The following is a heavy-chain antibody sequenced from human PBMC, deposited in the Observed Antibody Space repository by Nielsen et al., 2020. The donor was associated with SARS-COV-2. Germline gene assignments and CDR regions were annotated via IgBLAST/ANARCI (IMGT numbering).Heavy chain of an antibody. CDR3: ATDEQIPYGYNHGYPY. Sequence: GESLKISCAASGFTFSNPWMNWVRQAPGKGLEWVGRIENIAGGGTTDYAAPVKGRFTISRDDSKTTLYLQMDSLKSEDTAVYYCATDEQIPYGYNHGYPYWGQGTLVTVSS. CDR2: IENIAGGGTT. D-gene: IGHD5-18*01. J-gene: IGHJ4*02. V-gene: IGHV3-15*04. CDR1: GFTFSNPW.